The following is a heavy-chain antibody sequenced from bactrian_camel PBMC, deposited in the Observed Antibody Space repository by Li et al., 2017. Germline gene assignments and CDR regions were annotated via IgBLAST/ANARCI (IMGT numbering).Heavy chain of an antibody. CDR2: IDTDGGT. J-gene: IGHJ6*01. Sequence: VQLVESGGGSVQAGGSLKLTCEASSSVYCMGWFRHPPGKREMREAVATIDTDGGTFYAASVKGRFTISQVNAKNTLYLQMNSLKPEDTAMYYCAARSVGWCPLFEHWLGKRAYTPGGYFANWGQGTQVTVS. CDR3: AARSVGWCPLFEHWLGKRAYTPGGYFAN. V-gene: IGHV3S53*01. D-gene: IGHD1*01. CDR1: SSVYC.